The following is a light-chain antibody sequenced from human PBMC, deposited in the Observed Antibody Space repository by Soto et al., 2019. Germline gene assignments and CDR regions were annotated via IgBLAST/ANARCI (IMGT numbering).Light chain of an antibody. CDR1: SSDVGNYDY. CDR3: SSYTSSSTLVV. J-gene: IGLJ2*01. V-gene: IGLV2-14*03. CDR2: AVS. Sequence: QSALTQPASVSGSPGQSITISCTGTSSDVGNYDYVSWYQQYPGKAPKLMIYAVSRRPSGVSNRFSGSKSGNTASLTISGLQAEDEADYYCSSYTSSSTLVVFGGGTKVTVL.